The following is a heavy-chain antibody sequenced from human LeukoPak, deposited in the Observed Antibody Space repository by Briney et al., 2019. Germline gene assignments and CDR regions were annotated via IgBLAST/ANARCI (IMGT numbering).Heavy chain of an antibody. CDR2: ISSSGSTI. V-gene: IGHV3-11*01. D-gene: IGHD6-13*01. J-gene: IGHJ4*02. Sequence: GGSLRLSCAASGFTFSDYYMSWIRQAPGKGLEWVSYISSSGSTIYYADSVKGRFTISRDNSKNTLYLQMNSLRADDTAVYYCAKGAGDSSRWSAIFDYWGQGTLVTVSS. CDR1: GFTFSDYY. CDR3: AKGAGDSSRWSAIFDY.